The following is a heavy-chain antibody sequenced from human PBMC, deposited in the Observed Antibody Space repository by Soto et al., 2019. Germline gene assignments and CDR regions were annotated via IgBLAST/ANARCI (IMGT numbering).Heavy chain of an antibody. Sequence: QLQLQESGSGLVKPSQTLSLTCAVSGGSISSGGYSWSWIRQPPGKGLEWIGYIYHSGSTYYNPSLKSRVTISVDTSKNQFSLKLSSVTAADTAVYYCARKGSTSLIGNWFDPWGQGTLVTVSS. V-gene: IGHV4-30-2*01. CDR2: IYHSGST. J-gene: IGHJ5*02. D-gene: IGHD2-2*01. CDR1: GGSISSGGYS. CDR3: ARKGSTSLIGNWFDP.